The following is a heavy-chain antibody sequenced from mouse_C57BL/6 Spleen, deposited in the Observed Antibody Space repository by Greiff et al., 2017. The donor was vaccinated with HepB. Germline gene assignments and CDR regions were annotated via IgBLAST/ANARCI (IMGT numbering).Heavy chain of an antibody. J-gene: IGHJ2*01. Sequence: EVQGVESGGGLVQPGGSLSLSCAASGFTFTDYYMSWVRQPPGKALEWLGFIRNKANGYTTEYSASVKGRFTISRDNSQSILYLQMNALRAEDSATYYCARSSLWLRDGYYFDYWGQGTTLTVSS. CDR2: IRNKANGYTT. D-gene: IGHD2-2*01. CDR1: GFTFTDYY. V-gene: IGHV7-3*01. CDR3: ARSSLWLRDGYYFDY.